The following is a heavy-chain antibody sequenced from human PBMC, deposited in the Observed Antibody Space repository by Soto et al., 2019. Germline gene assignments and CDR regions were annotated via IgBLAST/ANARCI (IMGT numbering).Heavy chain of an antibody. V-gene: IGHV3-23*01. CDR2: ISGNGGAT. CDR3: AKDPRRFHLDSGDGPYFFDY. J-gene: IGHJ4*02. Sequence: DVQMLESGGGLVRPGGSLRLSCVASGFTFSNYAMSWVRQTPGKGLEWVATISGNGGATNYADSLKGRFTISRDNSKDTLFLDINTLRGDDTATYFCAKDPRRFHLDSGDGPYFFDYWGQGTLVTVSS. CDR1: GFTFSNYA. D-gene: IGHD3-10*01.